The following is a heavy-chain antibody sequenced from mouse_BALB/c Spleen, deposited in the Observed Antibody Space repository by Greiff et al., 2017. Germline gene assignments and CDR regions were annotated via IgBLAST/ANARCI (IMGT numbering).Heavy chain of an antibody. CDR3: TREGLRYPLDY. Sequence: LQHPGSELVRPGASVKLSCKASGYTFTSYWMHWVKQRHGQGLEWIGNIYPGSGSTNYDEKFKSKGTLTVDTSSSTAYMHLSSLTSEDSAVYYCTREGLRYPLDYWGQGTTLTVSS. D-gene: IGHD1-1*01. J-gene: IGHJ2*01. V-gene: IGHV1S22*01. CDR2: IYPGSGST. CDR1: GYTFTSYW.